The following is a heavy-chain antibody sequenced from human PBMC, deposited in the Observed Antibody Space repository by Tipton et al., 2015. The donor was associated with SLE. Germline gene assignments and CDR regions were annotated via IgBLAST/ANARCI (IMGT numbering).Heavy chain of an antibody. CDR3: ARDGYCSTSNCRTSGYMDV. CDR2: VYYRGST. CDR1: GGSISNFY. Sequence: TLSLTCIVSGGSISNFYWSWIRQPPGKGLEWIGNVYYRGSTNYNPSLQSRVTISLDTSKTQFSLRLTSVTAADTAVYFCARDGYCSTSNCRTSGYMDVWGKGTMVNVSS. D-gene: IGHD2-2*01. V-gene: IGHV4-59*01. J-gene: IGHJ6*03.